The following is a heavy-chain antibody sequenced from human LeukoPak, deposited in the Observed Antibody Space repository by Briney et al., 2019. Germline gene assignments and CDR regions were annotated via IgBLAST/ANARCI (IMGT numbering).Heavy chain of an antibody. CDR3: ARDPSRGYNYGYGDY. Sequence: GGSLRLSCAVSGFTFSTYWMSWVRQAPGKGLEWVAHIKQDRSEKYYVDSVKGRFTIARDNAKNTLYLQMNSLRAEDTAVYYCARDPSRGYNYGYGDYWGQGPLVIVSS. CDR2: IKQDRSEK. D-gene: IGHD5-18*01. CDR1: GFTFSTYW. J-gene: IGHJ4*02. V-gene: IGHV3-7*01.